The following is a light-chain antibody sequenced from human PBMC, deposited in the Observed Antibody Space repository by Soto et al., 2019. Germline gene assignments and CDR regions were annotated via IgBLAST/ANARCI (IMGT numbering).Light chain of an antibody. CDR3: CSYTTSSPRI. CDR2: DVN. Sequence: QSALTQPASVSGSPGQSITISCTGTSSDVGHYNYVSWYQQYPGKAPKLMIYDVNTRPSGVSNRFSGSKSGNTASLTISGLQAEYEADYYCCSYTTSSPRIFGGGTTLTVL. CDR1: SSDVGHYNY. V-gene: IGLV2-14*01. J-gene: IGLJ2*01.